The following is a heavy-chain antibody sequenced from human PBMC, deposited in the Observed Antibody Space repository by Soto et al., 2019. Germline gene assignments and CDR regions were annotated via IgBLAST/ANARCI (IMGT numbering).Heavy chain of an antibody. CDR3: ARVGDFADVAGTHYFDY. Sequence: ASVKVSCKASGYTFTSYGISWVRQAPGQGLEWMGWISAYNGNTNYAQKLQGRVTMTTDTSTSTAYMELRSLRSDDTAVYYCARVGDFADVAGTHYFDYWGQGTLVTVSS. J-gene: IGHJ4*02. V-gene: IGHV1-18*01. CDR1: GYTFTSYG. D-gene: IGHD6-19*01. CDR2: ISAYNGNT.